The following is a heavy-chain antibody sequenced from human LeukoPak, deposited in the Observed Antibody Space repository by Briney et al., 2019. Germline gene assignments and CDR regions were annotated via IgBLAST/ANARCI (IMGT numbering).Heavy chain of an antibody. CDR1: GDSVSSKSAA. D-gene: IGHD6-19*01. V-gene: IGHV6-1*01. Sequence: SQTLSLTCAISGDSVSSKSAAWNWIRQSPSRGLEWLGRTYYRSKWFINYAPSVKSRIIINPDTPKNQVSLQLNSVTPEDTAVYYCTRSDCSSGRCPGFDNWGQGTLVTVS. CDR3: TRSDCSSGRCPGFDN. J-gene: IGHJ4*02. CDR2: TYYRSKWFI.